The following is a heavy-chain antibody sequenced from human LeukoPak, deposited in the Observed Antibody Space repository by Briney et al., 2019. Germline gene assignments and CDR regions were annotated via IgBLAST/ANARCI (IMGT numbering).Heavy chain of an antibody. V-gene: IGHV3-48*03. Sequence: GGSLRLSCAASGSTFSSYEMNWVRQAPGKGLEWVSYISSSGSTIYYADSVKGRFTISRDDSKSIAYLQMNSLKTEDTAVYYCTSSFPGGGSSPTGYWGQGTLVTVSS. D-gene: IGHD2-15*01. CDR1: GSTFSSYE. CDR3: TSSFPGGGSSPTGY. J-gene: IGHJ4*02. CDR2: ISSSGSTI.